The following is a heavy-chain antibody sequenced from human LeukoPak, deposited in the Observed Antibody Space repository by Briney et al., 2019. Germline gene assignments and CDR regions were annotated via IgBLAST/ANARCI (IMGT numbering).Heavy chain of an antibody. CDR1: GYTFTRYY. V-gene: IGHV1-2*02. Sequence: ASVKVSCKASGYTFTRYYMHWVRRAPGQGLEWMGWINPNSGGTNYAQKFQGRVTMTRDTSISTAYMELSRLRSDDTAVYYCARVSGYSYADGDYWGQGTLVTVSS. J-gene: IGHJ4*02. D-gene: IGHD5-18*01. CDR2: INPNSGGT. CDR3: ARVSGYSYADGDY.